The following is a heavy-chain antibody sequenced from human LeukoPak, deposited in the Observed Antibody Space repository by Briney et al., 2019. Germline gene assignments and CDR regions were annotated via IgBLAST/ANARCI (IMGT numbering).Heavy chain of an antibody. CDR1: GYSFTSYW. V-gene: IGHV5-51*01. CDR2: IYPGDSDT. Sequence: GESLKISCKGSGYSFTSYWNGWVRQLPGKGLEWMGIIYPGDSDTRYSPSFQGQVTISADKSISTAYLQWSSLKASDTAMYYCARSYSSSWAGFDPWGQGTLVTVSS. D-gene: IGHD6-13*01. J-gene: IGHJ5*02. CDR3: ARSYSSSWAGFDP.